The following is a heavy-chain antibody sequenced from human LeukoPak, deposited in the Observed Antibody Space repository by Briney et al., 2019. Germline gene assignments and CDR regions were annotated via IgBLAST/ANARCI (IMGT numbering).Heavy chain of an antibody. CDR3: ALQDFYYYYMDV. J-gene: IGHJ6*03. Sequence: SETLSLTCTVSGGSISSSSYYWGWIRQPPGKGLEWIGYIYYSGGTNYNPSLKSRVTISVDTSKNQFSLKLSSVTAADPAVYYCALQDFYYYYMDVWGKGKTVTISS. CDR2: IYYSGGT. V-gene: IGHV4-39*01. CDR1: GGSISSSSYY. D-gene: IGHD3-3*01.